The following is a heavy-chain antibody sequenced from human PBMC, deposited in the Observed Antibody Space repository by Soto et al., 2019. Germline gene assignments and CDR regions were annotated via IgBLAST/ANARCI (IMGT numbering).Heavy chain of an antibody. D-gene: IGHD6-19*01. CDR2: IRSKAYGGTT. CDR1: GFTFGDYA. V-gene: IGHV3-49*04. J-gene: IGHJ4*02. Sequence: GGSLRLSCTASGFTFGDYAMSWVRQAPGKGLGWVGFIRSKAYGGTTEYAASVKGRFTISRDDSKSIAYLQMNSLKTEDTAVYYCTSPGYSSGWPQGFDYWGQGTLVTVSS. CDR3: TSPGYSSGWPQGFDY.